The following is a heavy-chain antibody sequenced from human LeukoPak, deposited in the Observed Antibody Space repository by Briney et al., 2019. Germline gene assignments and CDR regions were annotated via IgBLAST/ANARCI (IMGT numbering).Heavy chain of an antibody. D-gene: IGHD1-26*01. J-gene: IGHJ5*02. CDR2: IYTSGST. V-gene: IGHV4-4*07. CDR1: GGSISSYY. Sequence: TPSETLSLTCTVSGGSISSYYWSWIRQPAGKGLEWIGRIYTSGSTTYNPSLKSRVTISIDPSKNQFSLKLSSVTAADTAIYYCVKDNGRWFDPWGQGTLVTVSS. CDR3: VKDNGRWFDP.